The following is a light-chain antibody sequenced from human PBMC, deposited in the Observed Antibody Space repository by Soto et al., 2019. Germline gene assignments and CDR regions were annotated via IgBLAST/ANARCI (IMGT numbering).Light chain of an antibody. CDR2: EVS. CDR3: MQGRHLAWT. J-gene: IGKJ1*01. Sequence: DVVVTQSPLSLPVTLGQSASISCRSSQSLENSDGKTYLSWFKQRPGQSPRRLISEVSKRDSGVADRFRGSGLGTEFTLHISIVEAEDVGVYYCMQGRHLAWTFGQGTRVEL. V-gene: IGKV2-30*01. CDR1: QSLENSDGKTY.